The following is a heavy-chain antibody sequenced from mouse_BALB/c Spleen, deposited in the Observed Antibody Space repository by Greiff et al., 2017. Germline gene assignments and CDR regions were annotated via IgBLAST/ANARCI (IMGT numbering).Heavy chain of an antibody. CDR2: IYWDDDK. J-gene: IGHJ4*01. V-gene: IGHV8-12*01. CDR3: ARTGTGAMDY. Sequence: QVTLKESGPGILQPSQTLSLTCSFSVFSLSTSGMGVSWIRQPSGKGLEWLAHIYWDDDKRYNPSLKSRLTISKDTSRNQVFLKITSVDTADTATYYCARTGTGAMDYWGQGTSVTVSS. D-gene: IGHD4-1*01. CDR1: VFSLSTSGMG.